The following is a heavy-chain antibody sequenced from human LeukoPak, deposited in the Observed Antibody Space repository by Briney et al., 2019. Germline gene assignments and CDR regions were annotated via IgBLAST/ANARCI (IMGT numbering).Heavy chain of an antibody. CDR1: GFTFSRSW. D-gene: IGHD3-22*01. CDR2: IKEDGSAQ. J-gene: IGHJ4*02. Sequence: GGSLRLSCADSGFTFSRSWMTWVRQAPGKGLEWVANIKEDGSAQNYVDSVKGRFTISRDNAKNTLYLEMKSLRAGDTAVYYCARDAGYDRFDYWGQGTLVTVSS. V-gene: IGHV3-7*05. CDR3: ARDAGYDRFDY.